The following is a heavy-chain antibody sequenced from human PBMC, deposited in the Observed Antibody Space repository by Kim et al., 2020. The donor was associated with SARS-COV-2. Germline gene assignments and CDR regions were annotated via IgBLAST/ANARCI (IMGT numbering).Heavy chain of an antibody. CDR3: ARAPKNDYGIDY. V-gene: IGHV4-30-2*01. D-gene: IGHD4-17*01. J-gene: IGHJ4*02. Sequence: YYNPSLKSRVTISVDRSKNQFSLKLSSVTAADTDVYYCARAPKNDYGIDYWGQGTLVTVSS.